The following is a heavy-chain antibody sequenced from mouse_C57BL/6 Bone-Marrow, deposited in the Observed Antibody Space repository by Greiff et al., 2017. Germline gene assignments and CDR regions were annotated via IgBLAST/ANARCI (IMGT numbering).Heavy chain of an antibody. V-gene: IGHV1-59*01. CDR1: GYTFTSYW. CDR2: IDPSDSYT. CDR3: ARYDYGSRYDLDY. J-gene: IGHJ2*01. D-gene: IGHD1-1*01. Sequence: QVQLQQPGAELVRPGTSVKLSCKASGYTFTSYWMHWVKQRPGPGLEWIGVIDPSDSYTNYNQKFKGKATLTVDTSSSTAYMQLSSLTSEDSAVYYCARYDYGSRYDLDYWGQGTTLTVSS.